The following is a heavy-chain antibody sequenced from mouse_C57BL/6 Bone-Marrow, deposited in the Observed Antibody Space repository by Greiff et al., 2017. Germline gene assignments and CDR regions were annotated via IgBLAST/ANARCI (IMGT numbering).Heavy chain of an antibody. CDR3: ARGYYVDY. J-gene: IGHJ2*01. Sequence: EVKLMESGGGLVKPGGSLKLSCAASGFTFSDYGMHWVRQAPEKGLEWVAYISSGSSTIYYADTVKGRFTISRDNAKSTLFLQMTSLRSEDTAMYYCARGYYVDYWGQGTTLTVSS. CDR1: GFTFSDYG. V-gene: IGHV5-17*01. CDR2: ISSGSSTI.